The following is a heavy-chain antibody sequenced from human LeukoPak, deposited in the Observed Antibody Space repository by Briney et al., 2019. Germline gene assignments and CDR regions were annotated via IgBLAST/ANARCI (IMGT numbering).Heavy chain of an antibody. CDR1: GFTFDDYA. CDR2: ISWNSGSI. D-gene: IGHD6-19*01. J-gene: IGHJ4*02. V-gene: IGHV3-9*03. CDR3: AKDISSSGWYYLDY. Sequence: GRSLRLSCAASGFTFDDYAMHWVRQAPGKGLEWVSGISWNSGSIGYADSVKGRFTISRDNAKNSLYLQMNSLRAEDMALYYCAKDISSSGWYYLDYWGQGTLVTVSS.